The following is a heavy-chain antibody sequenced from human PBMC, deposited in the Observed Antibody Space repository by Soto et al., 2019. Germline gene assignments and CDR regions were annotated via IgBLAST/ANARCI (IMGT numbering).Heavy chain of an antibody. V-gene: IGHV1-18*01. J-gene: IGHJ6*02. Sequence: ASVKVSCKASGYTFTSYGISWVRQAPEQGLEWMGWISAYNGNTNYAQKLQGRVTMTTDTSTSTAYMELRSLRSDDTAVYYCANSEYSYGYYYYGMDVWGQGTTVTVSS. CDR3: ANSEYSYGYYYYGMDV. CDR2: ISAYNGNT. CDR1: GYTFTSYG. D-gene: IGHD5-18*01.